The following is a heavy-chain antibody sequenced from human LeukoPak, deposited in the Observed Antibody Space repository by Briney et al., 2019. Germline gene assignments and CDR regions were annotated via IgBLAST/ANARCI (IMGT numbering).Heavy chain of an antibody. V-gene: IGHV4-61*02. J-gene: IGHJ4*02. Sequence: KASETLSLTCTVSGGSISSGSYYWSWIRQPAGKGLEWIGRIYTSGSTNYNPSLKSRVTISVDTSKNQFSLMLSSVTAADTAVYYCARGGPRAVAGTFDYWGQGTLVTVSS. CDR2: IYTSGST. D-gene: IGHD6-19*01. CDR3: ARGGPRAVAGTFDY. CDR1: GGSISSGSYY.